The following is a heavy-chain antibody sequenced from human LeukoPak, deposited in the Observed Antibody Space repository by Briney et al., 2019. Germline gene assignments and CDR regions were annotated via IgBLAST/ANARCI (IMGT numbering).Heavy chain of an antibody. D-gene: IGHD2-2*02. J-gene: IGHJ3*02. CDR3: ARLDCSSTSCYTFTNAFDI. Sequence: SETLSLTCTVSGGSTSSTNYYGGWIRQPPGKGLEWIGSISYSGSTHYNPSLKSRVTISVDTPKNQFSLKLSSVTAADSAVYYCARLDCSSTSCYTFTNAFDIWGQGTMVTVSS. V-gene: IGHV4-39*07. CDR2: ISYSGST. CDR1: GGSTSSTNYY.